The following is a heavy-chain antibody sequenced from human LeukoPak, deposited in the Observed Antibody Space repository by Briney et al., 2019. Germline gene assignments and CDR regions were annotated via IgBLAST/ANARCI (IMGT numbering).Heavy chain of an antibody. CDR3: ARDLLAAAVHHYYGLDV. Sequence: GGSLRLSCAASGFTFSSYAMNWVRQAPGKGLEWVSEISVSGDYTHYADSVKGRFTISREDSENTVYLQMTSLRAEDTAVYFCARDLLAAAVHHYYGLDVWGQGATVTVSS. J-gene: IGHJ6*02. CDR2: ISVSGDYT. V-gene: IGHV3-23*01. D-gene: IGHD2-21*02. CDR1: GFTFSSYA.